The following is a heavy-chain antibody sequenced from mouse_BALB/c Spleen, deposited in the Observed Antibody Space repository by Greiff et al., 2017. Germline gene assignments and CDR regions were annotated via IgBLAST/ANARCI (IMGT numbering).Heavy chain of an antibody. V-gene: IGHV3-2*02. J-gene: IGHJ2*01. CDR1: GYSITSDYA. CDR2: ISYSGST. D-gene: IGHD1-1*01. CDR3: ARSYYYGSSWFDY. Sequence: DVKLQESGPGLVKPSQSLSLTCTVTGYSITSDYAWNWIRQFPGNKLEWMGYISYSGSTSYNPSLKSRISITRDTSKNQFFLQLNSVTTEDTATYYCARSYYYGSSWFDYWGQGTTLTVSS.